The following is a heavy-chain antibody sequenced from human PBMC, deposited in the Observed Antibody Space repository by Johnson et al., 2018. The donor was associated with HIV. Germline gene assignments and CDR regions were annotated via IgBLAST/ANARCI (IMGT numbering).Heavy chain of an antibody. CDR2: IKQEGSEK. Sequence: VQLVESGGGVVQPGGSLRLSCAASGFTFSSYWMSWVRQAPGKGLEWVANIKQEGSEKYYVGSLEGRFTISRDNAKTSVYLQMNSLRAEDTAVYYCARDTLAWGLLPPIGAFDIWGQGTMVTVSS. V-gene: IGHV3-7*03. CDR1: GFTFSSYW. D-gene: IGHD1-26*01. J-gene: IGHJ3*02. CDR3: ARDTLAWGLLPPIGAFDI.